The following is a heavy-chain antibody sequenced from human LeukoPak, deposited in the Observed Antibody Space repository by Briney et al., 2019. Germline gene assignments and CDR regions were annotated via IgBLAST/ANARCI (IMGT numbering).Heavy chain of an antibody. V-gene: IGHV1-18*01. D-gene: IGHD3-22*01. CDR3: ARGRIYYDGSGRYYPDY. CDR1: GYTFSSYG. Sequence: ASVKVSCKASGYTFSSYGVTWVRQAPGQGLEWMGWISGDSDSTNYARKFQDKVTMTTDTSTNTAYLELRSPTSDDTAIYYCARGRIYYDGSGRYYPDYWGQGTLLTVSS. CDR2: ISGDSDST. J-gene: IGHJ4*02.